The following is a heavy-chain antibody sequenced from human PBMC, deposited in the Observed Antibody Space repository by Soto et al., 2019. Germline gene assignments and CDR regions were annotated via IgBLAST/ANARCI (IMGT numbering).Heavy chain of an antibody. D-gene: IGHD2-2*01. J-gene: IGHJ6*02. Sequence: GASVKVSCKASGYTFTGYYMHWVRQAPGQGLEWMGWINPNSGGTNHAQKFQGRVTMTRDTSISTAYMELSRLRSDDTAVYYCARNVYCSSTSCYGMDVWGQGTTVTVSS. V-gene: IGHV1-2*02. CDR3: ARNVYCSSTSCYGMDV. CDR1: GYTFTGYY. CDR2: INPNSGGT.